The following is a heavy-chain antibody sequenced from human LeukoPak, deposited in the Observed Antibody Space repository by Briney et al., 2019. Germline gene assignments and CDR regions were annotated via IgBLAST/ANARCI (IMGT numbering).Heavy chain of an antibody. D-gene: IGHD6-19*01. CDR3: ARETSGWYDY. V-gene: IGHV3-23*01. J-gene: IGHJ4*02. CDR1: GFTFSSYA. CDR2: ISGNGLKT. Sequence: GGSLRLSCAVSGFTFSSYAMDWVRQAPGKGLEWVSAISGNGLKTYYADSVKGRFTISRDNSKNTLFLQMNSLRVEDTAVYYCARETSGWYDYWGQGTLVTVSS.